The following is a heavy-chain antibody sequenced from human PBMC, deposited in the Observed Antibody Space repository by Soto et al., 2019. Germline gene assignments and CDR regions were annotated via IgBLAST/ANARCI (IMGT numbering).Heavy chain of an antibody. CDR2: IYYSGST. D-gene: IGHD4-17*01. Sequence: QVQLQESGPGLVKPSQTLSLTCTVSGGSISSGDYYWSWIRQPPGKGLEWIVYIYYSGSTYYNPSLKSRVTISVDTSKNQFSLKLSSVTAADTAVYYCARILGNYGDYVPYYFDYWGQGTLVTVSS. V-gene: IGHV4-30-4*01. CDR1: GGSISSGDYY. J-gene: IGHJ4*02. CDR3: ARILGNYGDYVPYYFDY.